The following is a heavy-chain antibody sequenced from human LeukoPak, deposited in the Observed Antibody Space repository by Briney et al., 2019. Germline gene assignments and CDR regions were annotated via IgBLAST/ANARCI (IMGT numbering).Heavy chain of an antibody. V-gene: IGHV3-11*06. Sequence: PGGSLRLSCAASGFTFSDYYMSWIRQAPGKGLEWVSYISSSSSYTNYADSVKGRFTISRDNAKNSLYLQMNSLRAEDTAVYYCASGDDCDYYFDYWGQGTLVTVSS. D-gene: IGHD2-21*02. CDR3: ASGDDCDYYFDY. J-gene: IGHJ4*02. CDR2: ISSSSSYT. CDR1: GFTFSDYY.